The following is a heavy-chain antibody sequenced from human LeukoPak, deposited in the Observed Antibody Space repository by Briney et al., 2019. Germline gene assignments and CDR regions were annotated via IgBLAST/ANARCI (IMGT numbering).Heavy chain of an antibody. CDR1: GGSYSSSSYY. CDR2: IYDSGST. CDR3: ARQLHSSGWLNFDY. Sequence: PSETLSLTCTVSGGSYSSSSYYWGWIRQPPGKGMEWIGNIYDSGSTYYNPSLKSRVTISVDTSKNQFSLKLSSVTAADTAVYYCARQLHSSGWLNFDYWGQGTLVTVSP. J-gene: IGHJ4*02. D-gene: IGHD6-19*01. V-gene: IGHV4-39*01.